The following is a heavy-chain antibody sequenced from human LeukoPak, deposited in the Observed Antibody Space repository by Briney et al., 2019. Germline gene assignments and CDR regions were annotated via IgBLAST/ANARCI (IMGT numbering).Heavy chain of an antibody. Sequence: GGSLRLSCAASGFTVTDNYMNWVRQSSGKGLEWVSVIYGGGDTNYADSVKGRFTISRDNSKNTLYFQMNSLRAEDTAVYYCARVIWFGELFGGMDVWGQGTTVTVSS. D-gene: IGHD3-10*01. J-gene: IGHJ6*02. CDR2: IYGGGDT. CDR3: ARVIWFGELFGGMDV. V-gene: IGHV3-66*01. CDR1: GFTVTDNY.